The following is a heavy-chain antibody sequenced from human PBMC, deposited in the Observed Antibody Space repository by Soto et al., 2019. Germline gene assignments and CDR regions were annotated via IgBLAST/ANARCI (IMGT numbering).Heavy chain of an antibody. J-gene: IGHJ6*02. CDR1: GYTFTSYD. CDR2: MNPNSGNT. Sequence: QVQLVQSGAEVKKPGASVKVSCKASGYTFTSYDINWVRQATGQGLEWMGWMNPNSGNTGYAQTFKGRVTMTRNTSISTAYMELSSLRYEDTAVYYCARSITSHYVYYYYGMDVWGQGTTVTVSS. V-gene: IGHV1-8*01. CDR3: ARSITSHYVYYYYGMDV. D-gene: IGHD1-26*01.